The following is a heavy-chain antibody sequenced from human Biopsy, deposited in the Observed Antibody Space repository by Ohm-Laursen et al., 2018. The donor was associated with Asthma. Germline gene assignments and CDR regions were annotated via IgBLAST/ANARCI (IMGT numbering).Heavy chain of an antibody. V-gene: IGHV3-30*03. J-gene: IGHJ6*02. CDR3: ARGAYYDFWSGYSRPIPGYYGMDV. Sequence: SLRLSCAASGFTFSNAWMSWVRQAPGKGLEWVAVISYDGRNKYYGDSVKGRFTISRDNSKNTVYLQMISLRVEDTSVYYCARGAYYDFWSGYSRPIPGYYGMDVWGHGTTVTVSS. CDR2: ISYDGRNK. D-gene: IGHD3-3*01. CDR1: GFTFSNAW.